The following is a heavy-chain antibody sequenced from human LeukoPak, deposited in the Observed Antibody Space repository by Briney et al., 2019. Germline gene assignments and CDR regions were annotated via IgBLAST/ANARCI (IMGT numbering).Heavy chain of an antibody. CDR1: GFSFSNYW. D-gene: IGHD3-10*01. J-gene: IGHJ4*02. Sequence: GGSLRLSCAASGFSFSNYWFHWVRQAPGEGLVWVSRTNEHGTIINYADSVKGRFTISRDNAKNTLYLQMNNLRAEDTAAYYCAKGSFWGQGTLVTVSS. V-gene: IGHV3-74*01. CDR2: TNEHGTII. CDR3: AKGSF.